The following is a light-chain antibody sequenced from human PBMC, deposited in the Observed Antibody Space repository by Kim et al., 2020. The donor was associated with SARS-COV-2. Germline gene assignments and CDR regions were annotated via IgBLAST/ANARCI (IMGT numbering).Light chain of an antibody. V-gene: IGLV2-8*01. Sequence: GSPGQSVTISCTGTSSDVGGYNYVSWYQQHPGKAPKLMMYEVSKRPSGVPDRFSGSKAGNTASLTVSGLQAEDEADYYCSSYAGKVFGTGTKVTVL. CDR3: SSYAGKV. CDR1: SSDVGGYNY. J-gene: IGLJ1*01. CDR2: EVS.